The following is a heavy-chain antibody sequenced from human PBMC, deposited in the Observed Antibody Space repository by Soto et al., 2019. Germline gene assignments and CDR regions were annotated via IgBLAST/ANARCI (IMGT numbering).Heavy chain of an antibody. CDR1: GGSISSSSYY. J-gene: IGHJ4*02. CDR2: IYYSGST. D-gene: IGHD3-9*01. V-gene: IGHV4-39*01. Sequence: SETLSLTCTVSGGSISSSSYYWGWIRQPPGKGLEWIGSIYYSGSTYYNPSLKSRVTISVDTSKNQFSLKLSSVTAADTAVYYCASANSYYDILTGYFSGRDYFDYWGQGTLVTVSS. CDR3: ASANSYYDILTGYFSGRDYFDY.